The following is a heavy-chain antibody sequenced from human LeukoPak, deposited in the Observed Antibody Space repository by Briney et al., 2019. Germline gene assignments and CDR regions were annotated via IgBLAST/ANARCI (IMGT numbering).Heavy chain of an antibody. J-gene: IGHJ4*02. CDR3: ARDHAGATDGHY. V-gene: IGHV3-23*01. CDR1: GFAFTSFT. D-gene: IGHD1-26*01. CDR2: ISGTGGNT. Sequence: GGSLRLSCAASGFAFTSFTMNWVRQTPGKGLEWVSSISGTGGNTYYADSVKGRFTISRDNSRNTLYLQMNSLRAEDTAVYYCARDHAGATDGHYWGQGTLVTVSS.